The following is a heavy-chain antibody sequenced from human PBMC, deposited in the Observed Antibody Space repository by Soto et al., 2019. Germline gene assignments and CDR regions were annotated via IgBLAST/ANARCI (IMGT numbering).Heavy chain of an antibody. D-gene: IGHD6-25*01. V-gene: IGHV1-8*01. J-gene: IGHJ4*02. CDR1: GYTFTSYD. Sequence: QVQLVQSGAEVKKPGASVKVSCKASGYTFTSYDITWVRQATGQGLEWMGWMNLNSGYTGYAQKFQGRVSMTRDNSIRTAFLELSSLRSEDTAVYYCAWASGYFDYWGQGTLVTVSS. CDR2: MNLNSGYT. CDR3: AWASGYFDY.